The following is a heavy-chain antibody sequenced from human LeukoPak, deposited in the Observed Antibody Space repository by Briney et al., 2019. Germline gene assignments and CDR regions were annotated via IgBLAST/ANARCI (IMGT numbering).Heavy chain of an antibody. CDR1: GFTFSSYW. CDR2: IKQDGSEA. Sequence: GGSLRLSCAASGFTFSSYWMTWVRQAPGKGLEWVANIKQDGSEAYYVDSVKGRFTVSRDNAKSTLFLQMDSLRAEDTAVYYCIRDLDWNYGDYWGQGSLVTVSS. D-gene: IGHD1-7*01. CDR3: IRDLDWNYGDY. J-gene: IGHJ4*02. V-gene: IGHV3-7*01.